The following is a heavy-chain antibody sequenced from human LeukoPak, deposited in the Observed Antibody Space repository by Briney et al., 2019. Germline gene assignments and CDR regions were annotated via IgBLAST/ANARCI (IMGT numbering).Heavy chain of an antibody. D-gene: IGHD3-10*01. CDR2: IYHSGST. Sequence: SETLSLTCAVYGGSFSGYYWSWIRQPPGKGLEWIGYIYHSGSTYYNPSLKSRVTISVDRSKNQFSLKLSSVTAADTAVYYCARGLRGSGSYCRWFDPWGQGTLVTVSS. CDR1: GGSFSGYY. J-gene: IGHJ5*02. CDR3: ARGLRGSGSYCRWFDP. V-gene: IGHV4-34*01.